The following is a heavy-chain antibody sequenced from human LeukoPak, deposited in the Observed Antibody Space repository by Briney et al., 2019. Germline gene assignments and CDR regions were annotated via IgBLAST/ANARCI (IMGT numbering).Heavy chain of an antibody. J-gene: IGHJ4*02. V-gene: IGHV1-69*05. D-gene: IGHD3-22*01. CDR2: IIPIFGTA. CDR1: GGTFSSYA. Sequence: GASAKVSCKASGGTFSSYAISWVRQAPGQGLEWMGGIIPIFGTANYAQKFQGRVTITTDESTSTAYMELSSLRSEDTAVYYCAREVPYDSSGYSQRMSFGYWGQGTLVTVSS. CDR3: AREVPYDSSGYSQRMSFGY.